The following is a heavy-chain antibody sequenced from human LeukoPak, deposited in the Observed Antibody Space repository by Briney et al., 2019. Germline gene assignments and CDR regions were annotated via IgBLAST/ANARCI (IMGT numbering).Heavy chain of an antibody. CDR2: VNTDSGNP. Sequence: ASVKVSCKASGYSFNSQGMNWVRQAPGQGLEWMGWVNTDSGNPTYAQGFTGRFVFSLDSSVSTAYLQISNLMPEDTAKYYCAREILRFDIWGQGTMVIVSS. V-gene: IGHV7-4-1*02. J-gene: IGHJ3*02. CDR1: GYSFNSQG. CDR3: AREILRFDI.